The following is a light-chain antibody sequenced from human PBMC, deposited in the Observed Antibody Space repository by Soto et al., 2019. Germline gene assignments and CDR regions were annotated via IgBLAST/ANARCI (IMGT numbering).Light chain of an antibody. CDR1: QDISNY. Sequence: DIQMTQSPSSLSASVGDRVTLTCQASQDISNYLNWYQQKPGKAPKLLIYDASNLETGVPSRFSGSGSGTDFTFTISSLQPEDIATYYCQQYDNPSLTFGGGTKVEIK. J-gene: IGKJ4*01. CDR3: QQYDNPSLT. CDR2: DAS. V-gene: IGKV1-33*01.